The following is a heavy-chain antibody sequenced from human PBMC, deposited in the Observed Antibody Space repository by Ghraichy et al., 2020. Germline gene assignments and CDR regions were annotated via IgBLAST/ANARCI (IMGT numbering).Heavy chain of an antibody. CDR3: ARVHVIWSGSHRVMYV. Sequence: SETLSLTCTVSGGSIKSGDYYWSWIRQPPGKGLEWIGYIYYSGNTYYKSSLKSRVTMSVDTSKSLFSLSLTSITAADTAVYYCARVHVIWSGSHRVMYVWGQGTPVTVSS. V-gene: IGHV4-30-4*01. CDR2: IYYSGNT. CDR1: GGSIKSGDYY. D-gene: IGHD3-3*01. J-gene: IGHJ6*02.